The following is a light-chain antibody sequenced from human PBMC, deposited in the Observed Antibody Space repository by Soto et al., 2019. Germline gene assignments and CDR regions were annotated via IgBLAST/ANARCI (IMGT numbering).Light chain of an antibody. CDR3: SSYTSSSTL. J-gene: IGLJ1*01. Sequence: QSALTQPASMSGSPGQSITISCTGTSSDVGGYNYVSWYQQHPGKAPKLMIYDVSNRPSGVSNRFSGSKSGNTASLTISGLQAEDEADYYCSSYTSSSTLFGTGTQVTVL. CDR2: DVS. CDR1: SSDVGGYNY. V-gene: IGLV2-14*01.